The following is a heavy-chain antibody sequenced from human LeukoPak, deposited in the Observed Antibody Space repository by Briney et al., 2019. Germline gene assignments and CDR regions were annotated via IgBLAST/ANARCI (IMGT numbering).Heavy chain of an antibody. D-gene: IGHD6-19*01. CDR1: GFSFSSYS. Sequence: GGSLRLSCAASGFSFSSYSMNWVRQAPGKGLEWVSYISSSGSTIYYADSVKGRFTISRDNAKNSLYLQMNSLRAEDTAVYYCARVMGSGWYFYYYYMDVWGKGTTVTISS. V-gene: IGHV3-48*04. J-gene: IGHJ6*03. CDR2: ISSSGSTI. CDR3: ARVMGSGWYFYYYYMDV.